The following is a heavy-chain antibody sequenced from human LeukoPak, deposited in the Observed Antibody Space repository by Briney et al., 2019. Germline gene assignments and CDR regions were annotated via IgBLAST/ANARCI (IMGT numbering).Heavy chain of an antibody. V-gene: IGHV4-59*01. CDR3: ARGARLIAAAGTVGWFDP. D-gene: IGHD6-13*01. J-gene: IGHJ5*02. Sequence: SETLSLTCTVSGGSISSYYWSWIRQPPGKGLEWIGYIYYSGSTNYNPSLKSRVTISVDTSKNQFSLKLSSVTAADTAVYYCARGARLIAAAGTVGWFDPWGQGTLVTVSS. CDR1: GGSISSYY. CDR2: IYYSGST.